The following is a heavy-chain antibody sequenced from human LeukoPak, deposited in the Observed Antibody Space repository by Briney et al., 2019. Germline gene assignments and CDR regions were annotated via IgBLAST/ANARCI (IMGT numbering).Heavy chain of an antibody. Sequence: GASVKVSCKASGYTFTSYDINWVRQATGQGLEWMGWMNPNSGNTGYAQKFQGRVTMTRNTSISTAYMELSSLRSDDTAVYYCARGGRYYDSSGYYSDYWGQGTLVTVSS. CDR2: MNPNSGNT. D-gene: IGHD3-22*01. CDR1: GYTFTSYD. J-gene: IGHJ4*02. V-gene: IGHV1-8*02. CDR3: ARGGRYYDSSGYYSDY.